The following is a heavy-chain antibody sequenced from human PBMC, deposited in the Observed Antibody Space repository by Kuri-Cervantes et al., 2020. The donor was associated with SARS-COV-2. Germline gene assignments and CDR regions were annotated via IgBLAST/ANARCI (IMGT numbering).Heavy chain of an antibody. V-gene: IGHV3-7*01. J-gene: IGHJ5*02. D-gene: IGHD2-15*01. CDR3: ARGGSGTIRNWFDP. Sequence: GESLKISCAASGFTFSSYWMSWVRQAPGKGLEWVANIKQDGSEKYYVDSVKGRFTISRDNAKNSLYLQMNSLRAEDTAVYYCARGGSGTIRNWFDPWGQGTLVTVSS. CDR1: GFTFSSYW. CDR2: IKQDGSEK.